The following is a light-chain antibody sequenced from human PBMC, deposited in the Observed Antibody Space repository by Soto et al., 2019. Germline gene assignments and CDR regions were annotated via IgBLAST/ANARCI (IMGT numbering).Light chain of an antibody. CDR1: QSISSW. J-gene: IGKJ5*01. V-gene: IGKV1-5*01. Sequence: DIQMTQSPSTLSASVGDRVTITCRASQSISSWLAWYLQKPGKAPKLLIYDAPTSESGVPSRFSGSGSGTEFTLTIRSLQPDDFATYYCKQYNSNCPLGQGTRREIK. CDR2: DAP. CDR3: KQYNSNCP.